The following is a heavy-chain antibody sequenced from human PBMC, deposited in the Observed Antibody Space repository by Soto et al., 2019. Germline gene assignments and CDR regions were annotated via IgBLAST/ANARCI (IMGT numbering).Heavy chain of an antibody. J-gene: IGHJ4*02. CDR3: ARDLSTIIAVAGTYQPGPFDY. CDR2: IIPIFGTA. D-gene: IGHD6-19*01. CDR1: GGTFSSYA. V-gene: IGHV1-69*13. Sequence: SVKVSCKASGGTFSSYAISWVRQAPGQGLEWMGGIIPIFGTANYAQKFQGRVTITADESTSTAYMELSSLRSEDTAVYYCARDLSTIIAVAGTYQPGPFDYWGQGTLVTVSS.